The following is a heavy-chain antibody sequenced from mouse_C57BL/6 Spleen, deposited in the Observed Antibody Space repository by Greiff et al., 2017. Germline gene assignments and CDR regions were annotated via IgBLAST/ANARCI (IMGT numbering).Heavy chain of an antibody. Sequence: VQLQQSGAELVKPGASVKMSCKASGYTFTSYWITWVKQRPGQGLEWIGDIYPGSGSTNYNEKFKSKATLTVDTSSSTAYMQLSSLTSEDSAVYYCARPFYYDSGYYFDYWGQGTTLTVSS. V-gene: IGHV1-55*01. CDR1: GYTFTSYW. CDR2: IYPGSGST. J-gene: IGHJ2*01. CDR3: ARPFYYDSGYYFDY. D-gene: IGHD2-4*01.